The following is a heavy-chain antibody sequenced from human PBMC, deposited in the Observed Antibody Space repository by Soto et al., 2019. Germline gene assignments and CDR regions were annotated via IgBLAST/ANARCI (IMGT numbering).Heavy chain of an antibody. D-gene: IGHD4-17*01. J-gene: IGHJ6*02. V-gene: IGHV3-73*02. CDR1: GFTFSGSA. CDR3: TRRYGDLESYYYGMDV. CDR2: IRSKANSYAT. Sequence: EVQLVESGGGLVQPGGSLKLSCAASGFTFSGSAMHWVRQASGKGLEWVGRIRSKANSYATAYAASVKGRFTISRDYSKNTAYLQMNSLKTEDTAVYYCTRRYGDLESYYYGMDVWGQGTTVTVSS.